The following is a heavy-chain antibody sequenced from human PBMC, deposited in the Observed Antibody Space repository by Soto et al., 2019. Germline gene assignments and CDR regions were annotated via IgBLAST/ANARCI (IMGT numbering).Heavy chain of an antibody. D-gene: IGHD4-17*01. CDR2: ISGSGGST. CDR1: GFTFSSYA. J-gene: IGHJ4*02. CDR3: AKDRVTTVVKYYFDY. Sequence: LSLTCAASGFTFSSYAMSWVRQAPGKGLEWVSAISGSGGSTYYADSVKGRFTISRDNSKNTLYLQMNSLRAEDTAVYYCAKDRVTTVVKYYFDYWGQGTLVTVSS. V-gene: IGHV3-23*01.